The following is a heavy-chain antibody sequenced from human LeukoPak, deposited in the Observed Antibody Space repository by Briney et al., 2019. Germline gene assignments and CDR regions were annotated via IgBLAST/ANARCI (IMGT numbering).Heavy chain of an antibody. J-gene: IGHJ4*02. V-gene: IGHV1-18*01. D-gene: IGHD3-9*01. CDR1: GYTFTSYG. CDR3: ARVRGGKYYDILTFDY. Sequence: ASVKVSCKASGYTFTSYGISWVRQAPGQGLEWMGWISAYNGNTNYAQKLQGRVTMTTDTSTSTAYMELRSLRSDDTAVYYCARVRGGKYYDILTFDYWGQGTLVTVSS. CDR2: ISAYNGNT.